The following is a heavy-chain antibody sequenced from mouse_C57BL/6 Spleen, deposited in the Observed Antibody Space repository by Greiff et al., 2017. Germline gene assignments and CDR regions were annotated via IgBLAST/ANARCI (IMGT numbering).Heavy chain of an antibody. CDR1: GYTFTSYW. J-gene: IGHJ4*01. V-gene: IGHV1-59*01. Sequence: QVQLQQPGAELVRPGTSVKLSCKASGYTFTSYWMHWVKQRPGQGLEWIGVIDPSDSYPNYNQKFKGKATLTVDTSSSTAYMQLSSLTSEDSAVYYCASKEAMDYWGQGTSVTVSS. CDR2: IDPSDSYP. CDR3: ASKEAMDY.